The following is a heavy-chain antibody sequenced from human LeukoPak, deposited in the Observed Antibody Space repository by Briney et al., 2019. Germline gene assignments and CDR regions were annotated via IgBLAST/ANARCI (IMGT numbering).Heavy chain of an antibody. CDR1: GGSISSYY. Sequence: SETLSLTCTVSGGSISSYYWSWIRQPPGKGLEWIGYIYHSGSTNYNPSLKSRVAQSVDTSKSQFSLKLRSVTAADTAIYYCARVSCSGGNCYFDYWGQGTLVTVSS. D-gene: IGHD2-15*01. CDR2: IYHSGST. CDR3: ARVSCSGGNCYFDY. J-gene: IGHJ4*02. V-gene: IGHV4-59*01.